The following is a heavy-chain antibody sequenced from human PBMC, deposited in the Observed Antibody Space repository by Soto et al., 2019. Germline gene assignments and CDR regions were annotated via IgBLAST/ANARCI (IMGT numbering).Heavy chain of an antibody. V-gene: IGHV1-2*02. CDR1: GYTFPVCY. CDR2: INPNSGGT. Sequence: ASVKVSCKASGYTFPVCYMHCVRQAPGQGLEWMGWINPNSGGTNYAQKFQGRVTMTRDTSISTAYMELSRLRSDDTAVYYCAPAAAGTNPVDYWGQGTLVTVSS. J-gene: IGHJ4*02. CDR3: APAAAGTNPVDY. D-gene: IGHD6-13*01.